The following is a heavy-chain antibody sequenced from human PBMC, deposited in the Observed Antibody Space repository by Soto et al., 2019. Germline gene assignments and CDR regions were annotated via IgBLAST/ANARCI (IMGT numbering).Heavy chain of an antibody. CDR2: IYDSGSP. V-gene: IGHV4-61*08. CDR1: GGSISSGVYY. Sequence: SETLSLTCTVSGGSISSGVYYWSWIRQPPGQALEWIGYIYDSGSPYYNPPLRSRVTISADTSKNQISLKLTSPTAADTAVYYCARGVGSSPPRYWGRGTLVTVSS. J-gene: IGHJ4*02. D-gene: IGHD1-26*01. CDR3: ARGVGSSPPRY.